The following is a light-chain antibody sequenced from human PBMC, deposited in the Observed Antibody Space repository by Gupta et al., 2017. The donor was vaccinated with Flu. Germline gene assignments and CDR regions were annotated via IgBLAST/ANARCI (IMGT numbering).Light chain of an antibody. J-gene: IGKJ2*01. CDR1: QSISSY. V-gene: IGKV1-39*01. CDR2: AAS. CDR3: QQSYSTPQT. Sequence: PSSLSASVGDRVTITCRASQSISSYLNWYQQKPGKAPKLLIYAASSLQSGVPSRFRGSGSGTDFTLTISSLQPEDFATYYCQQSYSTPQTFGQGTKLEIK.